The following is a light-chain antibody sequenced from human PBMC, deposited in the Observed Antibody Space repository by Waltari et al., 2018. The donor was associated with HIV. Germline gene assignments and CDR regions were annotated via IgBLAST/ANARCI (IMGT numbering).Light chain of an antibody. CDR1: QSVSSY. J-gene: IGKJ4*01. V-gene: IGKV3-11*01. CDR2: DAS. Sequence: EIVLTQSPATLSLSPGERATLSCRASQSVSSYLGWYQQKPGQAPRLLIYDASNRAPGIPARFSGSGSGTDFTLTIRSLEPEDFAVYYCQQRSNWPPTFGGGTKVEIK. CDR3: QQRSNWPPT.